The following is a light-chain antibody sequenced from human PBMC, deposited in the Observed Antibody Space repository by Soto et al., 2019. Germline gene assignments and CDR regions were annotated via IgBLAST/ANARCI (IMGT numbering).Light chain of an antibody. CDR3: QQGNSFPLT. J-gene: IGKJ4*01. CDR1: QDINSR. V-gene: IGKV1-12*01. Sequence: DIQMTQSPSSVSASVGVRVTISCRARQDINSRLAWYQQKPGRAPELLLYAASTVQSGVPSRFSGSGSGTDFTLTISSLQPEDFATYYCQQGNSFPLTFGGGTKVEIK. CDR2: AAS.